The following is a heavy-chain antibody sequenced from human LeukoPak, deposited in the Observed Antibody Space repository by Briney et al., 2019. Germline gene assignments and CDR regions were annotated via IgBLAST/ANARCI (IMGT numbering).Heavy chain of an antibody. CDR3: ARRNHGSSWYNWFDP. CDR2: ISYDGSNK. J-gene: IGHJ5*02. CDR1: GFTFSSYA. Sequence: GRSLRLSCAASGFTFSSYAMHWVRQAPGKGLEWVAVISYDGSNKYYADSVKGRFTISRDNAKNSLYLQMNSLRAEDTAVYYCARRNHGSSWYNWFDPWGQGTLVTVSS. V-gene: IGHV3-30*04. D-gene: IGHD6-13*01.